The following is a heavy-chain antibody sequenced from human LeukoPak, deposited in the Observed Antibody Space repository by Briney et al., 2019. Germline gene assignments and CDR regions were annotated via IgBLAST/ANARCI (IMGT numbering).Heavy chain of an antibody. D-gene: IGHD2-2*02. CDR1: GGSISSGGYY. CDR2: IYYSGST. CDR3: ARDRSVKAPAAIPAMGWFDS. J-gene: IGHJ5*01. Sequence: SETLSLTCTVSGGSISSGGYYWSWIRQHPGKGLEWIGYIYYSGSTYYNPSLKSRVTISVDTSKNQFSLKLSSVTAADTAVYYCARDRSVKAPAAIPAMGWFDSWGQGTLVTVSS. V-gene: IGHV4-31*03.